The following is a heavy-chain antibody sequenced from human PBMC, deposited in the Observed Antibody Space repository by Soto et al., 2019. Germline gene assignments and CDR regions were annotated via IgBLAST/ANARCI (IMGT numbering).Heavy chain of an antibody. CDR1: GGSISNYY. Sequence: SETQSLTCIVSGGSISNYYWSWIRHPAGKELESIGRVYSTGTTNYNPSLRSRVAMSVDTSKNQFSQRLDSVTAADTATYFCARDKYYDGNNLLEHWGLCKLVTISA. CDR3: ARDKYYDGNNLLEH. D-gene: IGHD3-22*01. CDR2: VYSTGTT. V-gene: IGHV4-4*07. J-gene: IGHJ1*01.